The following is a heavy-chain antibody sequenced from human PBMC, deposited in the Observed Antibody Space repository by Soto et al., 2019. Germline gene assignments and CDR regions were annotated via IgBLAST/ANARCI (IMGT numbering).Heavy chain of an antibody. CDR2: VSYDGSSA. V-gene: IGHV3-30-3*01. J-gene: IGHJ4*02. CDR1: GFPFSSHA. D-gene: IGHD3-22*01. CDR3: VAEIGVINFDW. Sequence: QVQLVESGGGVVQPGRSLRLSCPASGFPFSSHAMHWARQAPGKGLAWVAVVSYDGSSANYADSVRGRVIVTRDNSKNTLYLQLNSVRVEDTAVYYCVAEIGVINFDWWGQGTLVTVSS.